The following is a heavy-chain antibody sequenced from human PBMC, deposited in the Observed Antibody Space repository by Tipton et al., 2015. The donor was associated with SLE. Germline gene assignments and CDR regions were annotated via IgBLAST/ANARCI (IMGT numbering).Heavy chain of an antibody. CDR3: AREAVGSGFGAFDI. J-gene: IGHJ3*02. Sequence: GLVKPSETLSLTCSVSSYSIYNGFYWGWIRQAPGRGLEWIGEVNRGGSTNYNPSLKSRVIISMDTSKNQFSLKLTSVTAADTAVYYCAREAVGSGFGAFDIWGQGTMVTVSS. D-gene: IGHD3-3*01. CDR1: SYSIYNGFY. CDR2: VNRGGST. V-gene: IGHV4-38-2*02.